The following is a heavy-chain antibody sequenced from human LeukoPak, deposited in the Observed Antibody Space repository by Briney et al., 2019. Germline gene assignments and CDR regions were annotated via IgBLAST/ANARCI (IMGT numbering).Heavy chain of an antibody. CDR2: ISGSGGST. V-gene: IGHV3-23*01. J-gene: IGHJ2*01. D-gene: IGHD5-18*01. Sequence: GGSLRLSCAASGFTFSSYAMSWVRQAPGKGLEWVSAISGSGGSTYYADSVKGRFTISRDNSKNTLYLQMNSLRAEDTALYFCAKGGREKMPWSVRYSYGLDYYFALWGRGTLVTVSS. CDR1: GFTFSSYA. CDR3: AKGGREKMPWSVRYSYGLDYYFAL.